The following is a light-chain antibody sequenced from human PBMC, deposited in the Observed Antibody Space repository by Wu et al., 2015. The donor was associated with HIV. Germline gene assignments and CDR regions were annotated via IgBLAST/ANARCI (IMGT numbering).Light chain of an antibody. V-gene: IGKV3-11*01. J-gene: IGKJ4*01. Sequence: EIVLTQSPGTLSLSPGERATLSCRASQSVGSYLAWYQQKPGQAPRLLIYDASNRATGIPARFSGSGSGTDFTLTISSLEPEDFAVYFCQHRINWPLTFGGGTKVEIK. CDR1: QSVGSY. CDR2: DAS. CDR3: QHRINWPLT.